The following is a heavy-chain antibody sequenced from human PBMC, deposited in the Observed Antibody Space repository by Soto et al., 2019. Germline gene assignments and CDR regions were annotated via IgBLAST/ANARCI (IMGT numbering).Heavy chain of an antibody. D-gene: IGHD3-9*01. J-gene: IGHJ4*02. Sequence: GGSLRLSCAASGFTFSSYGMHWVRQAPGKGLEWVAVISYDGSNKYYVDSVKGRFTISRDNSKNTLYLQMNSLRAEDTAVYYCAKSRFLTGYYDYWGQGTLVTVSS. V-gene: IGHV3-30*18. CDR2: ISYDGSNK. CDR3: AKSRFLTGYYDY. CDR1: GFTFSSYG.